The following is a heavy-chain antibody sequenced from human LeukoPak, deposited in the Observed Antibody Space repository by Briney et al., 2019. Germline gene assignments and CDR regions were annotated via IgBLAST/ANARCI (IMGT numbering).Heavy chain of an antibody. CDR3: TKAGPSYLEY. Sequence: GGSRRLSCAASGFTFNSYGMHWVRQAPGKGLEWVSGISGSGGTTHYADSVKGRFTISRDNSKNTLYLQMNSLRAEDTAVYYCTKAGPSYLEYWGQGTLVTVSS. D-gene: IGHD3-16*02. J-gene: IGHJ4*02. CDR1: GFTFNSYG. CDR2: ISGSGGTT. V-gene: IGHV3-23*01.